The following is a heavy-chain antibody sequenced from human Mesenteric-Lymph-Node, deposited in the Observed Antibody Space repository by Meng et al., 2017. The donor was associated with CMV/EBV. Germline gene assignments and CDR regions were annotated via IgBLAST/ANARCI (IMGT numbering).Heavy chain of an antibody. Sequence: LSLTCVGSEFTFRSYAIHWVRQAPGKGLEWVSIIAYDGTNKYYADSVTGRCTISRDNSKNTVYLQMDRLRAEDTAVYYRAREVGCSGSSCSHGWRDYYYGMDVWGRGTTVTVSS. CDR2: IAYDGTNK. CDR3: AREVGCSGSSCSHGWRDYYYGMDV. V-gene: IGHV3-30*04. CDR1: EFTFRSYA. D-gene: IGHD2-15*01. J-gene: IGHJ6*02.